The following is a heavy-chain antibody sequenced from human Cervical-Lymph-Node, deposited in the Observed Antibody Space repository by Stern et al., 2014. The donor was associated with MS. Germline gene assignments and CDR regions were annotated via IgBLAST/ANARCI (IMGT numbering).Heavy chain of an antibody. Sequence: VKLGQPAAEVKKPGASVKVSCKASGYTFTSYYMHWVRQAPGTGLESMGIINPSGGSKRYPQKFQGRVTMTSDTSTSTVYMELSSLRSEDTAVYYCAREVAGHRLGMMDVWGQGTTVTVSS. CDR1: GYTFTSYY. CDR2: INPSGGSK. D-gene: IGHD6-19*01. CDR3: AREVAGHRLGMMDV. V-gene: IGHV1-46*01. J-gene: IGHJ6*02.